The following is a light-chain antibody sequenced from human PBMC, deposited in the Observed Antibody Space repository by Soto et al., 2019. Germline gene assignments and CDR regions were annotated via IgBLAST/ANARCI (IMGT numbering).Light chain of an antibody. CDR1: QSINSE. CDR2: GAS. J-gene: IGKJ2*01. CDR3: QQGRNWPLT. Sequence: EIVMTQSPATLSLSPGERAALSCRASQSINSELAWYQQKPGQPPRLLIYGASTRATGVPARFTGSESGSEFSLTIIGLQSEDFAVYYCQQGRNWPLTFGQGTRLEI. V-gene: IGKV3-15*01.